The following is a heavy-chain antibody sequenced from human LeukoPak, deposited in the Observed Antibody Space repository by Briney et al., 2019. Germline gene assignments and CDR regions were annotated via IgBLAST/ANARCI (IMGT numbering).Heavy chain of an antibody. Sequence: SETLSLTCTVSGYSISSGYYWGWIRQPPGKGLEWIGSIYHSGSTYYNPSLKSRVTISVDTSKNQFSLKLSSVTAADTAVYYCARTDYGSGSYSPGYWGQGTLVTVSS. CDR3: ARTDYGSGSYSPGY. J-gene: IGHJ4*02. CDR2: IYHSGST. V-gene: IGHV4-38-2*02. CDR1: GYSISSGYY. D-gene: IGHD3-10*01.